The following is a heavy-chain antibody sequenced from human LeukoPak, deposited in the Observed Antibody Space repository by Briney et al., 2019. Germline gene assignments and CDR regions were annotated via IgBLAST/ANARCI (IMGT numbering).Heavy chain of an antibody. CDR2: IYHSGST. V-gene: IGHV4-4*02. D-gene: IGHD3-22*01. CDR1: GGSISSSNW. J-gene: IGHJ6*02. Sequence: SGTLSLTCAVSGGSISSSNWWSWVRQPPGKGLEWIGEIYHSGSTNYNPSLKSRVTISVDKSKNQFSLKLSSVTAADTAVYYCARLRNYYDSSGSTPSYYYGMDVWGQGTTVTVSS. CDR3: ARLRNYYDSSGSTPSYYYGMDV.